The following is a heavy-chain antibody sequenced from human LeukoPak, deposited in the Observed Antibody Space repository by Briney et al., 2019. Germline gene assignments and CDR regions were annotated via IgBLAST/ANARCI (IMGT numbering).Heavy chain of an antibody. D-gene: IGHD5-18*01. J-gene: IGHJ4*02. CDR3: ARDNSYGAPRGFDY. CDR2: IIPIFGTA. V-gene: IGHV1-69*06. Sequence: ASVKVSCKASGGTFSSYAISWVRQAPGQGLEWMGGIIPIFGTANYAQKFQGRVTITADKSTSTAYMELSSLRSEDTAVYYCARDNSYGAPRGFDYWGQGTLVTVSS. CDR1: GGTFSSYA.